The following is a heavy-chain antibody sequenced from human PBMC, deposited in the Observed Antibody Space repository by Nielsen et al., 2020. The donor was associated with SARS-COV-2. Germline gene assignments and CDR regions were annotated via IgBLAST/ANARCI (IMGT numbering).Heavy chain of an antibody. CDR3: ARDRDDDYGDYRTYFDL. V-gene: IGHV3-21*01. CDR2: ISSSSSYV. Sequence: GESLKISCAASEFTFSSYSMNWVRQAPGKGLEWVSSISSSSSYVYYADSVKGRFTISRDNAKNSLYLQMNSLRAEDTAVYYCARDRDDDYGDYRTYFDLWGRGTLVTVSS. J-gene: IGHJ2*01. D-gene: IGHD4-17*01. CDR1: EFTFSSYS.